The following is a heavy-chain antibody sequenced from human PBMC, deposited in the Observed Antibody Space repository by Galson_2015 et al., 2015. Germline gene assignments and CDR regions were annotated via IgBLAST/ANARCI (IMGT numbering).Heavy chain of an antibody. Sequence: SLRLSCAASGFTFSSYGMHWVRQAPGKGLEWVAVISYDGSNKYYADSVKGRFTISRDNSKNTLYLQMNSLRAEDTAVYYCARADLGYYGSGAYWGGYFDYWGQGTLVTVSS. CDR3: ARADLGYYGSGAYWGGYFDY. CDR2: ISYDGSNK. CDR1: GFTFSSYG. J-gene: IGHJ4*02. D-gene: IGHD3-10*01. V-gene: IGHV3-30*03.